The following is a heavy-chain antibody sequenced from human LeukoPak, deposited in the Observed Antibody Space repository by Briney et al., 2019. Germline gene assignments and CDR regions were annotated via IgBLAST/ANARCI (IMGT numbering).Heavy chain of an antibody. Sequence: GGSLRLSCAASGVTFSSNSMNWVRQAPGKGLEWVSVIYSGGSTNYSDSVRGRFTISRDNTKNTLYLQMNSLRVEDTAVYYCARGLQYGSGSTLEGFWGQGTLVTVYS. CDR2: IYSGGST. CDR1: GVTFSSNS. CDR3: ARGLQYGSGSTLEGF. D-gene: IGHD3-10*01. V-gene: IGHV3-53*01. J-gene: IGHJ4*02.